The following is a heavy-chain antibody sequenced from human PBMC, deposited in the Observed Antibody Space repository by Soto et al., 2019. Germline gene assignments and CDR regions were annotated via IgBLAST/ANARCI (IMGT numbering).Heavy chain of an antibody. CDR1: GGTFSSYT. J-gene: IGHJ2*01. V-gene: IGHV1-69*02. D-gene: IGHD6-13*01. CDR2: IIPILGIA. Sequence: QVQLVQSGAEVKKPGSSVKVSCKASGGTFSSYTISWVRQAPGQGLEWMGRIIPILGIANYARKVQGRVTITADESPRTAYIELRSLRSEDTAVYYCARLGSAAAGHYWYFDRWGRGTLVTVFS. CDR3: ARLGSAAAGHYWYFDR.